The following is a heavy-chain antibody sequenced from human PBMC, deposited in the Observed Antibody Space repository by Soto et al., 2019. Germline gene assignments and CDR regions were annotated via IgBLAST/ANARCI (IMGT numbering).Heavy chain of an antibody. CDR3: ARYVSGSSVFAMDV. J-gene: IGHJ6*02. V-gene: IGHV4-59*01. CDR1: GGYISSEY. CDR2: IYYSGST. D-gene: IGHD3-10*01. Sequence: QVQLQESVPGLVKPSETLSLTCTVSGGYISSEYWSWIRQPPGKGLEWIGCIYYSGSTNYNPSLKSRVVISVDTSRNQFSLNLTSVTAADTAIYYCARYVSGSSVFAMDVWGQGTTVTVSS.